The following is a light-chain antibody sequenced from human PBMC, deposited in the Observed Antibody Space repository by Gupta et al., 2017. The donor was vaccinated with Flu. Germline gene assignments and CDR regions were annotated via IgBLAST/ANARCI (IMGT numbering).Light chain of an antibody. Sequence: QSVLTQPPSASAPPGQSFTISCSGSSSQIGRNTVDWYQQAPGTAPKLLIDGNNQRPSGVPDRFSGSKCGTSASLAISGLQAEDEGNYYCVTWDDSPNGQVFGGGTRLTVL. CDR1: SSQIGRNT. CDR3: VTWDDSPNGQV. CDR2: GNN. V-gene: IGLV1-44*01. J-gene: IGLJ3*02.